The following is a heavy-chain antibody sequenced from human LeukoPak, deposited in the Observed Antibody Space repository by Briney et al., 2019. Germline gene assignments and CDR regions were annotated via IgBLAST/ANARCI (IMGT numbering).Heavy chain of an antibody. CDR1: GGSISSYY. D-gene: IGHD6-19*01. CDR3: ARLGWQRLVGEYYYYYGMDV. CDR2: IYYSGST. J-gene: IGHJ6*02. V-gene: IGHV4-59*01. Sequence: SETLSLTCTVSGGSISSYYWSWLRQPPGKGLEWIGYIYYSGSTNYNPSLKSRVTISVDTSKNQFSLKLSSVTAADTAVYYCARLGWQRLVGEYYYYYGMDVWGQGTTVTVSS.